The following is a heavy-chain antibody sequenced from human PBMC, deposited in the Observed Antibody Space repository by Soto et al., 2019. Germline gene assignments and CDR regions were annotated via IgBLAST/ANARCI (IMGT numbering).Heavy chain of an antibody. CDR3: ASDQGGALDS. CDR2: IHFSGGT. CDR1: GASIGRGGYY. D-gene: IGHD1-26*01. J-gene: IGHJ4*02. V-gene: IGHV4-31*03. Sequence: QVQLQESGPGLMKPSQTLSLTCTVSGASIGRGGYYWTWIRQHPGKALEWMGHIHFSGGTNYNPSPMVRLPLSIATSTNQFSLNLAAVTAADTAMYYCASDQGGALDSWGQGTLFTVSS.